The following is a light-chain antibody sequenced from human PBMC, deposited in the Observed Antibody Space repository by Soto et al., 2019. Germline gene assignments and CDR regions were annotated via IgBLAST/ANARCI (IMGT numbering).Light chain of an antibody. Sequence: DIQLTQAPSFLYASVGDRVIITCRASLDIASYLAWYQQKPGKAPKLLGYDVSTLESGVPSRFSGSGSGTEFTFTVSSLQPEDFATYYCQQVNSYPLTFGQGTKVEIK. CDR3: QQVNSYPLT. V-gene: IGKV1-9*01. J-gene: IGKJ1*01. CDR1: LDIASY. CDR2: DVS.